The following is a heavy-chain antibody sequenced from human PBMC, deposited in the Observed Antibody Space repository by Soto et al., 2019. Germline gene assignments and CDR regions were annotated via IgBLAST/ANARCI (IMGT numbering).Heavy chain of an antibody. J-gene: IGHJ4*02. D-gene: IGHD6-6*01. V-gene: IGHV4-34*01. CDR2: INHSGST. Sequence: TSETLSLTCAVYGGSFSGYYWSWIRRPPGKGLEWIGEINHSGSTNYNPSLKSRVTISVDTSKNQFSLKLTSVTAADTAVYYCAAPPRYWGQGTLVTVSS. CDR3: AAPPRY. CDR1: GGSFSGYY.